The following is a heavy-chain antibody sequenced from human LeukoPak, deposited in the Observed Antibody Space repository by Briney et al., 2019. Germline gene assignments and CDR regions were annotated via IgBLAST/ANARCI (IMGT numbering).Heavy chain of an antibody. D-gene: IGHD3-3*01. V-gene: IGHV4-34*01. J-gene: IGHJ6*03. CDR1: GGSFSGYY. Sequence: PSETLSLTCVVYGGSFSGYYWSWIRQPPGKGLEWIGEIKHSGSTNYNPSLKSRVTISVDTSKNQFSLKLSSVTAADTAVYYCARDFWRAYLPPMDVWGKGTTVTVSS. CDR3: ARDFWRAYLPPMDV. CDR2: IKHSGST.